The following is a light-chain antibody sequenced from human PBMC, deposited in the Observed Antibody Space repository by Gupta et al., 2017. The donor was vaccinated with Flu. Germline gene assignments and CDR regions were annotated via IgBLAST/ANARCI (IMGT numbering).Light chain of an antibody. V-gene: IGKV1-39*01. CDR3: QQSYSTPYT. J-gene: IGKJ2*01. CDR2: AAS. Sequence: LPMTQSPFSLSASVGDRVTITCRASQSISSYLNWYQQKPGKAPKLLIYAASSLQSGVPSRFSGSGSGTDFTLTISSLQPEDFATYYCQQSYSTPYTFGQGTKLEIK. CDR1: QSISSY.